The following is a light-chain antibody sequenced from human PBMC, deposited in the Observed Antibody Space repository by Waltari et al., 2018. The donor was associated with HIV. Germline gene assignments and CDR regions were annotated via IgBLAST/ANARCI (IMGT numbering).Light chain of an antibody. CDR1: QSVSSSH. CDR3: HQYGGSPRT. CDR2: DAS. J-gene: IGKJ2*01. V-gene: IGKV3-20*01. Sequence: EIVLTQSPGTLSLSPGEGATLSCRASQSVSSSHLAWYQQRPGQAPRLLIYDASNRPTGIPDRFSGSGSGTDVTLTISRLEPEDFAVYHCHQYGGSPRTFGQGTKVEIK.